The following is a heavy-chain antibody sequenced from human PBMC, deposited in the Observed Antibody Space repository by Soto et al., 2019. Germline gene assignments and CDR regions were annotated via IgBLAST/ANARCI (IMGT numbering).Heavy chain of an antibody. J-gene: IGHJ5*02. CDR2: ISAGGGNT. Sequence: EVQLLESGGGLVQPGGSLRLSCAASGFSFSTYAMSWLRQAPGKGLEWVSGISAGGGNTFYADSVRGRFTISRDNSKNTLYLQINSLRAEDTALYYCVKHSEYQLLSWFDPWGQGTLVTVSS. CDR1: GFSFSTYA. D-gene: IGHD2-2*01. V-gene: IGHV3-23*01. CDR3: VKHSEYQLLSWFDP.